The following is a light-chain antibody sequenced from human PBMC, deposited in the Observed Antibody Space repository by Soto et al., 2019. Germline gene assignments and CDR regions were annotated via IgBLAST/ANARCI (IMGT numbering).Light chain of an antibody. V-gene: IGLV2-14*01. J-gene: IGLJ2*01. CDR1: SSDIGGYNF. CDR3: SSYTSSSSPVI. CDR2: DVS. Sequence: QSVLTQPASVSESPGQSITISCTGTSSDIGGYNFVSWYQQHPGRAPKLMIYDVSDRPSGVSDRFSASKSGNTASLTISGLQAEDEADYYCSSYTSSSSPVIFGGGTKLTVL.